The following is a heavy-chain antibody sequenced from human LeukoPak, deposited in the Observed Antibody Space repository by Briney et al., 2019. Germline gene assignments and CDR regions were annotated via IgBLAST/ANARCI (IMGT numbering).Heavy chain of an antibody. CDR2: INSDGSST. J-gene: IGHJ4*02. CDR1: GFTFSNYW. Sequence: GGSLRLSCAASGFTFSNYWMHWVRQAPGKGLVWVSRINSDGSSTTYADSVKGRFTISRDNAKNSLFLQMNSLRAEDTAVYYCARGLVVVTAEFDYWGQGTLVTVSS. V-gene: IGHV3-74*03. D-gene: IGHD2-21*02. CDR3: ARGLVVVTAEFDY.